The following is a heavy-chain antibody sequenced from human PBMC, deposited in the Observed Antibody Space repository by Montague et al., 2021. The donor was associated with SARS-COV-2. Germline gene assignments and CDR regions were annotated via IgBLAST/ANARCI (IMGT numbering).Heavy chain of an antibody. CDR2: IYYSGST. CDR1: GGSISSYN. D-gene: IGHD4-23*01. J-gene: IGHJ3*02. V-gene: IGHV4-59*01. CDR3: ARWGLYGGNPGDGAFDI. Sequence: SETLSLTCTVSGGSISSYNWSWIRQPPGKGLEWIGYIYYSGSTNYNPSPKSRVTISVDTSKNQFSLTLSSVTAADTAVYYCARWGLYGGNPGDGAFDIWGQGTMVTVSS.